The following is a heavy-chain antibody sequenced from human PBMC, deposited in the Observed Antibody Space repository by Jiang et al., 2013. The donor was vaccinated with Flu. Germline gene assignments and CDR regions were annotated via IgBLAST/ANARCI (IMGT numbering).Heavy chain of an antibody. Sequence: GPGLVKPSETLSLTCTVSGDSISSYYWNWIRQPPGKGLEWIGYFYFSGSTNYNPSLKSRVTISVDTSKNQFSLKLSSVTAXDTAVYYCARAYLYYFDYVGPGNPGHR. CDR2: FYFSGST. CDR1: GDSISSYY. J-gene: IGHJ4*02. V-gene: IGHV4-59*08. CDR3: ARAYLYYFDY. D-gene: IGHD2/OR15-2a*01.